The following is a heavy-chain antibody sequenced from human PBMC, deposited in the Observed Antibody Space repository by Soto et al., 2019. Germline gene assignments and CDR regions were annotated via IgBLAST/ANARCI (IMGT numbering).Heavy chain of an antibody. D-gene: IGHD2-2*01. V-gene: IGHV1-69*01. CDR2: ISPIFGTA. Sequence: PGPQVKVSCKASGGTFSSYAISWVRQAPGQGLEWMGGISPIFGTANYAQKFQGRVTITADESTSTAYMELSSLRSEDTAVYYCARFHIVVVPAAPGRGYYYYYGMDVWGQGTTVTVSS. CDR3: ARFHIVVVPAAPGRGYYYYYGMDV. CDR1: GGTFSSYA. J-gene: IGHJ6*02.